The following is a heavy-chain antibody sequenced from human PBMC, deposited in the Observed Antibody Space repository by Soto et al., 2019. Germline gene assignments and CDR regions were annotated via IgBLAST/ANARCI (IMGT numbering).Heavy chain of an antibody. CDR1: GYTFTSYA. V-gene: IGHV1-3*01. Sequence: QVQLVQSGAEVKKPGASVKVSCQASGYTFTSYAMNWVRQAPGQRLEWMGWINAGNGNTKYSQKFQGRVTITRDTSASTAYMELSSLRSEDTAVYFCASGPVVYYYGMDVWGQGTTVTVSS. CDR3: ASGPVVYYYGMDV. J-gene: IGHJ6*02. CDR2: INAGNGNT.